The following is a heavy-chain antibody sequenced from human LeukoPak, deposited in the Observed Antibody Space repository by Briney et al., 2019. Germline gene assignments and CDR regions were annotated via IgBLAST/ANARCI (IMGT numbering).Heavy chain of an antibody. V-gene: IGHV3-23*01. Sequence: GESLRLSCAVSGFTFSSYGMSWVRRAPGKGLEWVSGIIGSGTVTYYTDSVKGRFTISRDNSNNTVYLQMNSLRAEDTAVYYCAKGSSSGTYYNHAFDVWGQGTMVTVSS. D-gene: IGHD3-10*01. CDR3: AKGSSSGTYYNHAFDV. CDR1: GFTFSSYG. CDR2: IIGSGTVT. J-gene: IGHJ3*01.